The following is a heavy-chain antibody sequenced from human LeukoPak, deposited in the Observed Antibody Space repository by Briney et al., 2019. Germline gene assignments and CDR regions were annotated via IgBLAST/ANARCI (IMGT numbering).Heavy chain of an antibody. CDR3: ARDYLTTPGYYYYGMGV. D-gene: IGHD2-15*01. J-gene: IGHJ6*02. V-gene: IGHV3-66*01. CDR2: IYSGGST. Sequence: GGSLRLSCAASGFTVSSNYMSWVRQAPGKGLEWVSVIYSGGSTYYADSVKGRFTISRDNSKNTLYLQMNNLRAEDTAVYYCARDYLTTPGYYYYGMGVWGQGTTVTVSS. CDR1: GFTVSSNY.